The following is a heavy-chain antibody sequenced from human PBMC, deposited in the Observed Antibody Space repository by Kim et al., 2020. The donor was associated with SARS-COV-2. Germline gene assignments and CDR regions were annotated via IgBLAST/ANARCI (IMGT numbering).Heavy chain of an antibody. V-gene: IGHV1-2*02. J-gene: IGHJ4*02. Sequence: ASVKVSCKASGYTFTGYYMHWVRQAPGQGLEWMGWINPNNGGTNYAQKFQGRVTMTRDTSISTAYMELRRLRSDDTAVYYCARKATFYYDSSGRGWGQGNLGPVSS. D-gene: IGHD3-22*01. CDR1: GYTFTGYY. CDR2: INPNNGGT. CDR3: ARKATFYYDSSGRG.